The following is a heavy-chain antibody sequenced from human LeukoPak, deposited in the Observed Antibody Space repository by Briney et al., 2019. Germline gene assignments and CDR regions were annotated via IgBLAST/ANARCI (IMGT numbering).Heavy chain of an antibody. CDR2: ISNSSGTI. CDR1: GFTFSSYS. V-gene: IGHV3-48*01. D-gene: IGHD3-9*01. J-gene: IGHJ4*02. Sequence: GGTLRLSCAASGFTFSSYSMNWVRQAPGKGLEWVSYISNSSGTIYYADSVKGRFTISRDNAKNSLYLQMNSLRAEDTAVYYCASPDWGWGQGTLVTVSS. CDR3: ASPDWG.